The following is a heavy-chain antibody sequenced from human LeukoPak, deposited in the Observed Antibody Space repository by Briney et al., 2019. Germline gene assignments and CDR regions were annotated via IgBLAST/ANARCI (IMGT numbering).Heavy chain of an antibody. D-gene: IGHD5-24*01. CDR2: ISAYNGNT. V-gene: IGHV1-18*01. CDR1: GYTFSSHA. Sequence: GASVKVSCKAFGYTFSSHAMNWVRQAPGQGLEWMGWISAYNGNTNYAQKLQGRVTMTTDTSTSTAYMELRSLRSDDTAVYYCARDARRDGSFDYWGQGTLVTVSS. CDR3: ARDARRDGSFDY. J-gene: IGHJ4*02.